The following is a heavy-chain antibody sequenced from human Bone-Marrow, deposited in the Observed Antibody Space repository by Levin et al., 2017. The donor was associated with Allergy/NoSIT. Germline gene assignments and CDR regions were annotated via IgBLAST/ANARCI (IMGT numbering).Heavy chain of an antibody. CDR3: ARHSTSGYSLGWSGRKYNWFDP. CDR2: FYYTGST. D-gene: IGHD6-19*01. J-gene: IGHJ5*02. CDR1: GASISSTSYY. V-gene: IGHV4-39*01. Sequence: SETLSLTCTVSGASISSTSYYWVWIRQPPGKGLEWIGTFYYTGSTFYSPSLKSRVTISGDTSKNQFFLNLTSVTPADTPVYYCARHSTSGYSLGWSGRKYNWFDPWGQGALVTVSS.